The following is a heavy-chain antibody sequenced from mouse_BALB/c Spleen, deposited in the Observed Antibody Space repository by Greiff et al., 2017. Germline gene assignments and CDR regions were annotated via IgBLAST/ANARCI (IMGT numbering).Heavy chain of an antibody. Sequence: EVHLVESGGGLVQPGGSLKLSCAASGFTFSSYTMSWVRQTPEKRLEWVAYISNGGGSTYYPDTVKGRFTISRDNAKNTLYLQMSSLKSEDTAMYYCARHLGRFMDYWGQGTSVTVSS. CDR3: ARHLGRFMDY. D-gene: IGHD4-1*01. J-gene: IGHJ4*01. CDR1: GFTFSSYT. CDR2: ISNGGGST. V-gene: IGHV5-12-2*01.